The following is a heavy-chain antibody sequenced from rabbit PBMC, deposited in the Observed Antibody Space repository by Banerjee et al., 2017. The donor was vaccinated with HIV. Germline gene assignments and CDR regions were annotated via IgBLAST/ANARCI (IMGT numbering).Heavy chain of an antibody. V-gene: IGHV1S45*01. Sequence: QEQLEESGGDLVKPEGSLTLTCTASGFSFSSNYYMCWVRQAPGKGLEWIGCIYSDSSGSTYYASWAKGRFTISKTSSTTVTLQMTSLTAADTATYFCARGGWDGGDGCDLWVPGTLVTVS. CDR3: ARGGWDGGDGCDL. D-gene: IGHD2-1*01. CDR2: IYSDSSGST. J-gene: IGHJ4*01. CDR1: GFSFSSNYY.